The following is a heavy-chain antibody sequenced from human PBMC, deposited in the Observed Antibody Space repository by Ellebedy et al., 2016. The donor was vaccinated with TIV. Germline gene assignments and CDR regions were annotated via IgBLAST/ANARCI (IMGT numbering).Heavy chain of an antibody. J-gene: IGHJ4*02. D-gene: IGHD2-8*01. CDR3: ARDLRGSLKGGY. CDR1: GYTFSIFG. V-gene: IGHV1-18*04. CDR2: ISVYNGNR. Sequence: AASVKVSCKASGYTFSIFGISWVRQAPGQGLEWMGWISVYNGNRNYAQKFQGRVTMTTDTSTSTAYMELRSLTSDHTAVYYCARDLRGSLKGGYWGQGTLVTVSS.